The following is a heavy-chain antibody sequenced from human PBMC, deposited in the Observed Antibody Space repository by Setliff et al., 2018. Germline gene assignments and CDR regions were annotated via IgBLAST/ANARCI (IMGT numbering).Heavy chain of an antibody. Sequence: LRLSCAASGFSVSDNYMNWVRQAPGKGLEWVSVIYSGGSTYYADSVKGRFTISRDNSKNTLYLQMNSLRAEDTAVYYCARDHNYAYDYWGQGTLVTVS. CDR3: ARDHNYAYDY. CDR2: IYSGGST. D-gene: IGHD1-1*01. CDR1: GFSVSDNY. J-gene: IGHJ4*02. V-gene: IGHV3-66*01.